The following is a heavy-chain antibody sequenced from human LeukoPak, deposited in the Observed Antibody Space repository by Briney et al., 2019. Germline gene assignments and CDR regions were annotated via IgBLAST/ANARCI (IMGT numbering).Heavy chain of an antibody. Sequence: PGGSLRLSCAAPRFSFSSHAMSWVRQATGKGLEWVSGMSGSGGSTYYAGSVKGRFTISRDNSKNTLYLQMNSQRAEDTAVYFCVKDGHSRGNNFDYWGQGTLVTVSS. CDR2: MSGSGGST. V-gene: IGHV3-23*01. D-gene: IGHD1/OR15-1a*01. J-gene: IGHJ4*02. CDR1: RFSFSSHA. CDR3: VKDGHSRGNNFDY.